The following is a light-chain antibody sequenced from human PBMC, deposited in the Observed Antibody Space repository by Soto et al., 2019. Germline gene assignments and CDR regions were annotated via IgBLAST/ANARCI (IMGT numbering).Light chain of an antibody. J-gene: IGKJ2*01. CDR1: ESVRTDS. CDR2: GTS. CDR3: QQSGRSLYT. V-gene: IGKV3-20*01. Sequence: EVVLTQSPGTLSLSPGERATLSCRASESVRTDSLAWYQQRRGQPPRLLIFGTSSRATGIPDRFSGRRSETDFTRTFTRLEPEDFAVYFCQQSGRSLYTFGQGTKVEMK.